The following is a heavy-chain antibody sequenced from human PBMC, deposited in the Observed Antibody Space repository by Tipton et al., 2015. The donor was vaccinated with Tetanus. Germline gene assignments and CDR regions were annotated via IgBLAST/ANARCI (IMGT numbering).Heavy chain of an antibody. CDR3: ARGLYGDFVRWFDP. J-gene: IGHJ5*02. Sequence: CAASGFIFSSYDMNWVRQAPGKGLEWVSYISSSGSTIYSADSVKGRFTVSRDNAKNSLYLQMNSLRVEDTAVYYCARGLYGDFVRWFDPWGQGTLVTVSS. CDR2: ISSSGSTI. V-gene: IGHV3-48*03. CDR1: GFIFSSYD. D-gene: IGHD4-17*01.